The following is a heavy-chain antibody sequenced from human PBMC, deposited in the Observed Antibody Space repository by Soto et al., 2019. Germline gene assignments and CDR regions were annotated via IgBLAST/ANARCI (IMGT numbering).Heavy chain of an antibody. J-gene: IGHJ1*01. CDR3: IWSLPF. CDR1: ALTSGPFL. D-gene: IGHD3-3*01. CDR2: IRSQPYGGTA. V-gene: IGHV3-49*03. Sequence: GRALRLSCTASALTSGPFLMSWFRQAPGKGMEWVGFIRSQPYGGTAEYAASVRGRFTISRDDSKGIAYLQMNSLQTEDSGVYYWIWSLPFWGQRTLVTVS.